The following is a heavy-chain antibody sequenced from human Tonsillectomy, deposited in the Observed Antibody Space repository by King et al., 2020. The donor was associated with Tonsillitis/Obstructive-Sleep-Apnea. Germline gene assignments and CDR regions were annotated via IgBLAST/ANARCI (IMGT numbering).Heavy chain of an antibody. V-gene: IGHV3-64*01. Sequence: DVQLVESGGGLVQPGGSLRLSCAASGFTFSSYAMHWVRQAPGKGLEYVSGISSNGGSTNYANSVKGRFTISRDNSKNTLYLQMGSLRTEDMAVYYCARVADFWSGTSLRYYYYMDVWGKGTPVTVSS. CDR1: GFTFSSYA. CDR2: ISSNGGST. CDR3: ARVADFWSGTSLRYYYYMDV. D-gene: IGHD3-3*01. J-gene: IGHJ6*03.